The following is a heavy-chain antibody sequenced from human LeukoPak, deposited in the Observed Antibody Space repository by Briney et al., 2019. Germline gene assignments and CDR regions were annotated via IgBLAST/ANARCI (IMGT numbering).Heavy chain of an antibody. D-gene: IGHD3-9*01. J-gene: IGHJ4*02. CDR1: GYTFTGYY. CDR2: INPNSGGT. V-gene: IGHV1-2*02. CDR3: ARALVKYDILTGSSLFDY. Sequence: ASVKVSCKASGYTFTGYYMHWVRQAPGQGLEWMGWINPNSGGTNYAQKFQGRVTMTRDTSISTAYMELSRLRSDDTAVYYCARALVKYDILTGSSLFDYWGQGTLVTVSS.